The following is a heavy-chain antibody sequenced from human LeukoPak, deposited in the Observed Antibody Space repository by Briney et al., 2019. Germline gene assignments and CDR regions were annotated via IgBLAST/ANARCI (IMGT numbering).Heavy chain of an antibody. V-gene: IGHV2-70*04. D-gene: IGHD6-6*01. CDR2: IDWDDDK. CDR1: GFALSTRGMR. Sequence: SGPTLVNPPQTLTLTCPFSGFALSTRGMRVSWIRQPPGKALEWLARIDWDDDKFYSTSLKTRLPISKDTSKNQLVLTMTNMDPVDTATYYCAREIEYSSVYFDYWGQGTLVTVSS. J-gene: IGHJ4*02. CDR3: AREIEYSSVYFDY.